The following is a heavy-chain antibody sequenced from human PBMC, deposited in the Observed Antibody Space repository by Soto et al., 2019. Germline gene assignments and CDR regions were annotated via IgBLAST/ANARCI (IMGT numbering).Heavy chain of an antibody. Sequence: SVKVSCKASGGTFSSYAISWVRQAPGQGLEWMGGIIPIFGTANYAQKFQGRVTITADESTSTAYMELSSLRSEDTAVYYCARGYGSGSYSYYYYGMDVWGQGTTVTVS. CDR3: ARGYGSGSYSYYYYGMDV. J-gene: IGHJ6*02. CDR1: GGTFSSYA. V-gene: IGHV1-69*13. D-gene: IGHD3-10*01. CDR2: IIPIFGTA.